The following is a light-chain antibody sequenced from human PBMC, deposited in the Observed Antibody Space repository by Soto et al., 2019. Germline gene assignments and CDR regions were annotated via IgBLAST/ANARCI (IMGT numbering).Light chain of an antibody. V-gene: IGKV4-1*01. Sequence: DIVMTQSPDSLAVSLGERATINCKSSQGVLSSSNNKNFLAWFQQRPGQPPKFLIYWASTRESGVPDRFSGSGSGTDFTLTISSLQAEDVAVYYCQQYYAAPLTFGGGTKVEIK. CDR3: QQYYAAPLT. CDR2: WAS. J-gene: IGKJ4*01. CDR1: QGVLSSSNNKNF.